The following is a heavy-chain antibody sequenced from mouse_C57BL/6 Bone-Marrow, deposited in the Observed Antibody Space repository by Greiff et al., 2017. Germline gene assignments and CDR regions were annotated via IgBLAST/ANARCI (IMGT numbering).Heavy chain of an antibody. V-gene: IGHV5-6*01. J-gene: IGHJ2*01. CDR3: ASHYAGDYFAY. Sequence: EVQGVESGGDLVKPGGSLKLSCAASGFTFSSYGMSWVRQTPDKRLEWVATISSGGSYTYYPDSVKGRFTISRDNAKNTLYLQMSRLESEDTAMYYCASHYAGDYFAYGGQGTTLTVSS. D-gene: IGHD2-12*01. CDR1: GFTFSSYG. CDR2: ISSGGSYT.